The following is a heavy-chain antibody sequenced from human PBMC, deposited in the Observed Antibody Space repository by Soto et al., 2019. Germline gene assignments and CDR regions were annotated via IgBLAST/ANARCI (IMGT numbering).Heavy chain of an antibody. V-gene: IGHV1-69*13. CDR1: GGNFSSYA. CDR3: ARALPLGYFDY. Sequence: ASVKVSCKASGGNFSSYAISWVRQAPGQGLEWMGGIIPIFGTANYAQKFQGRVKITADESTRTAYMELSSLRSEDTAVYYCARALPLGYFDYWGQGTLVTVSS. J-gene: IGHJ4*02. D-gene: IGHD3-16*01. CDR2: IIPIFGTA.